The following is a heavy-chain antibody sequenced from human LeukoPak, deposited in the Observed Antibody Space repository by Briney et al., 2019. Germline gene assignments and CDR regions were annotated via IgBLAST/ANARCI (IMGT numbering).Heavy chain of an antibody. CDR2: IYSGGTT. D-gene: IGHD4-17*01. J-gene: IGHJ3*02. V-gene: IGHV3-53*01. CDR3: ARGPVTKFEI. Sequence: TGGSLRLSCAVSGFTYSHFWMSWVRQAPGKGLEWVSVIYSGGTTYYADSVKGRFTISRDNSNNTLYLQMNSLRAEDTAVYYCARGPVTKFEIWGQGTILTVSS. CDR1: GFTYSHFW.